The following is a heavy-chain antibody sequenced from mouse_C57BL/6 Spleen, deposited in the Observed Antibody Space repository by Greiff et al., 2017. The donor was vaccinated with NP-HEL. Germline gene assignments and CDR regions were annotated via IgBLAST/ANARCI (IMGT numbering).Heavy chain of an antibody. CDR1: GYTFTSYW. CDR2: IHPHSGST. V-gene: IGHV1-64*01. Sequence: QVQLQQPGAELVKPGASVKLSCKASGYTFTSYWMHWVKQRPGQGLEWIGMIHPHSGSTNYNEKFKSKATLTVDKSSSTAYMQLSSLTSEDSAVYYCARPGDDDGYFDVWGTGTTVTVSS. D-gene: IGHD2-4*01. CDR3: ARPGDDDGYFDV. J-gene: IGHJ1*03.